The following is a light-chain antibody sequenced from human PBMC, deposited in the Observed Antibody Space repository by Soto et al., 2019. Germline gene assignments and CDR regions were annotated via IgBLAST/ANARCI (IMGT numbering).Light chain of an antibody. CDR3: QQYNNYPLS. V-gene: IGKV1-5*03. Sequence: DLQMTQSPSTLSASIGDTVTITCRARQTLYTWLAWYQQKPGKAPKVLIYKASSLESGVPSRFSGSGSGTEFTLTISNLQPDDFATYYCQQYNNYPLSFGGGTTVEMK. CDR2: KAS. J-gene: IGKJ4*01. CDR1: QTLYTW.